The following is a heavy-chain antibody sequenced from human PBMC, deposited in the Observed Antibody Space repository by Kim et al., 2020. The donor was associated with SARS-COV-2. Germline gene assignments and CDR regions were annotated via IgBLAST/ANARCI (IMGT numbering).Heavy chain of an antibody. Sequence: GGSLRLSCAASGFTFDDYAMHWVRQAPGKGLEWVSGISWNSGSIGYADSVKGRFTISRDNAKNSLYLQMNSLRAEDTALYYCAKDTGFGVDAFDIWGQGTMVTVSS. J-gene: IGHJ3*02. CDR2: ISWNSGSI. CDR1: GFTFDDYA. CDR3: AKDTGFGVDAFDI. D-gene: IGHD3-10*01. V-gene: IGHV3-9*01.